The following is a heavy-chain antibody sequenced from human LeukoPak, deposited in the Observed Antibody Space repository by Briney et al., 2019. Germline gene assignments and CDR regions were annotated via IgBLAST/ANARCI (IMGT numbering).Heavy chain of an antibody. CDR1: GYTFTGYY. D-gene: IGHD3-22*01. J-gene: IGHJ6*02. CDR2: INPNSGGT. CDR3: ARAPPPPYYYDSSSFNYYYYGMDV. V-gene: IGHV1-2*04. Sequence: ASVKVSCKASGYTFTGYYMHWVRQAPGQGLEWMGWINPNSGGTNYAQKFQGWVTMTRDTSINTAYMELSRLRSDDTAVYYCARAPPPPYYYDSSSFNYYYYGMDVWGQGTTVTVSS.